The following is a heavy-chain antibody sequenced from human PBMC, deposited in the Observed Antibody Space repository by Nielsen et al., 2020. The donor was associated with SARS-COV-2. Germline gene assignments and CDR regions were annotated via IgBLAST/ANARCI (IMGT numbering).Heavy chain of an antibody. CDR3: VRMGYRSGMAPTYYYNSGMDV. CDR1: GGSISSGGYS. CDR2: ITDHGST. J-gene: IGHJ6*02. Sequence: SETLSLTCAVSGGSISSGGYSWSWIRQPPGKSLEWIGEITDHGSTTLSPSLRSRVSMSRGTSKNQFSLRLSSVTAADTAVYFCVRMGYRSGMAPTYYYNSGMDVWGPGTTVTVSS. D-gene: IGHD6-25*01. V-gene: IGHV4-30-2*01.